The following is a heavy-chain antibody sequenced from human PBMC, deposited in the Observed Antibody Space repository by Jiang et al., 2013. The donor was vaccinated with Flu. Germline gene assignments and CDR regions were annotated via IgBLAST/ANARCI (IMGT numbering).Heavy chain of an antibody. J-gene: IGHJ4*02. CDR1: GGSFSSYP. V-gene: IGHV1-69*06. D-gene: IGHD5-18*01. Sequence: VQLVESGPEVKKPGSSVKVSCKASGGSFSSYPINWVRQAPGQGLEWMGGSNPIFGTTDYAQKFQGRVTIIADRSTNTVYMDLRSLRSEDTAVYYCARASWGYSYGPFEYWGQGTLVTVSS. CDR2: SNPIFGTT. CDR3: ARASWGYSYGPFEY.